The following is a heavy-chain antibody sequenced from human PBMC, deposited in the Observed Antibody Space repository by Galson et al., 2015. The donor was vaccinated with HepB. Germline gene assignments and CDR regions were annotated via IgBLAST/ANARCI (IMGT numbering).Heavy chain of an antibody. D-gene: IGHD2-15*01. CDR3: ARECNVGGRWFQY. J-gene: IGHJ4*02. CDR2: INGGSDVI. CDR1: GFTFSRYS. V-gene: IGHV3-48*04. Sequence: SLRLSCAASGFTFSRYSMTWVRQAPGKGLEWLSYINGGSDVIFYADSVKGRFTIFRDNAMNSLYLQINGLRADDTAVYYCARECNVGGRWFQYWGQGTLVTVSS.